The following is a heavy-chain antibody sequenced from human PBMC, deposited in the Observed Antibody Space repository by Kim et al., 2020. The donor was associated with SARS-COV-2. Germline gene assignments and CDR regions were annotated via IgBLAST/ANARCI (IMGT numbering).Heavy chain of an antibody. D-gene: IGHD6-19*01. J-gene: IGHJ4*02. CDR3: ARDRDSQSSGCSY. CDR1: GFTFSSYA. CDR2: ISYDGSNK. V-gene: IGHV3-30*04. Sequence: GGSLRLSCAASGFTFSSYAMHWVRQAPGKGLEWVAVISYDGSNKYYADSVKGRFTISRDNSKNTLYLQMNSLRAEDTAVYYCARDRDSQSSGCSYWGQGTLVTVSS.